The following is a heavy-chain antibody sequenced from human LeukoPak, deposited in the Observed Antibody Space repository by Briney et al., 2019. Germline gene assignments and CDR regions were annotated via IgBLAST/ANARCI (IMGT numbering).Heavy chain of an antibody. CDR2: IKRDGSEK. D-gene: IGHD3-3*01. V-gene: IGHV3-7*01. CDR3: AREKGYDFWSGYYMEYYFDY. J-gene: IGHJ4*02. Sequence: TGGSLRLSCAASGFTFTSYWMSWVRQAPGKGLEWVANIKRDGSEKYYVDSVKGRFTISRDNAKNSLYLQMNSLRAEDTAVYYCAREKGYDFWSGYYMEYYFDYWGQGTLVTVSS. CDR1: GFTFTSYW.